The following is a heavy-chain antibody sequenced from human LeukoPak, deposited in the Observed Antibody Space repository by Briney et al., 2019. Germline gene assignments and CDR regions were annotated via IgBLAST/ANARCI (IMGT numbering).Heavy chain of an antibody. Sequence: ASVKVSCKASGYTFTYYYMHWVRQAPGQGLEWMGIINPSGGSTSYAQKFQGRVSMTRDTSTSTVYMELSSLRSEDTAVYYCARKAGGSYRLDYWGQGTLVTVSS. D-gene: IGHD1-26*01. CDR2: INPSGGST. CDR3: ARKAGGSYRLDY. V-gene: IGHV1-46*01. J-gene: IGHJ4*02. CDR1: GYTFTYYY.